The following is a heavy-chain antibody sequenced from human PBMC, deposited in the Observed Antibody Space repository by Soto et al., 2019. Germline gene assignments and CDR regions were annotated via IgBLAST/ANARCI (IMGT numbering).Heavy chain of an antibody. Sequence: EVQLLESGGGLVQPGGSLRLSCAAFRFTFSTYAMSWVRQAPGKGLEWVSDISGSGANTYYADSVKGRFTITRDNSNNTLYLKMNSLRAEDTAVYYCAESAMVRGGGWFDPWGQGTLVTVSS. D-gene: IGHD3-10*01. V-gene: IGHV3-23*01. CDR1: RFTFSTYA. J-gene: IGHJ5*02. CDR2: ISGSGANT. CDR3: AESAMVRGGGWFDP.